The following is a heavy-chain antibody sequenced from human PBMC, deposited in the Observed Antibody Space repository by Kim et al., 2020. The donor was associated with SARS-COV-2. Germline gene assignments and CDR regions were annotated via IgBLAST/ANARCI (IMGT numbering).Heavy chain of an antibody. V-gene: IGHV3-23*01. CDR2: ISGGGGST. CDR3: ARDCGGDCYSSYFDY. D-gene: IGHD2-21*02. Sequence: GGSLRLSCAASGFTFSTYAMSWVRQAPGKGLEWVSVISGGGGSTYYADSVKGRFTISRDNSKNTLYLQMNSLRAEDTAVYYCARDCGGDCYSSYFDYWGQGTLVTVSS. CDR1: GFTFSTYA. J-gene: IGHJ4*02.